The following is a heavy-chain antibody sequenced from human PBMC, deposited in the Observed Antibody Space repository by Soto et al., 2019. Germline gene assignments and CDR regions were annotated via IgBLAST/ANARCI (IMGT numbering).Heavy chain of an antibody. J-gene: IGHJ6*02. Sequence: ASVKVSCKASGYTFTGYYMHWVRQAPGQGLEWMGWINPNSGGTNYAQKFQGWVTMTRDTSISTAYMELSRLRSDDTAVYYCARDTRAYGFRYYYYVMDVWGQGTTVTVSS. CDR3: ARDTRAYGFRYYYYVMDV. CDR2: INPNSGGT. V-gene: IGHV1-2*04. D-gene: IGHD2-21*01. CDR1: GYTFTGYY.